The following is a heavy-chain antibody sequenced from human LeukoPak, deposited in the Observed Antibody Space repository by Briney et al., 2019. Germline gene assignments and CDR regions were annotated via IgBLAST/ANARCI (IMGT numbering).Heavy chain of an antibody. Sequence: SETLSLTCAVYGGTFSGYYWSWIRQPPGKRLEWVGESNDSGGTNYNPSLKSRVTISVDTSKNQFSLKLSSVTAADTAVYYCASPPQGYWGQGTLVTVSS. J-gene: IGHJ4*02. CDR3: ASPPQGY. V-gene: IGHV4-34*01. CDR2: SNDSGGT. CDR1: GGTFSGYY.